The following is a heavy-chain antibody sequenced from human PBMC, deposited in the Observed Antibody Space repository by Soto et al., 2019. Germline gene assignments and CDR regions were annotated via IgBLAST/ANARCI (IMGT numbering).Heavy chain of an antibody. V-gene: IGHV1-18*01. CDR1: GYTFTSYG. D-gene: IGHD1-1*01. J-gene: IGHJ4*02. CDR2: ISAHNGNT. CDR3: ARGRYGDY. Sequence: QVHLVQSGAEVKKPGASVKVSCKASGYTFTSYGITWVRQAPGQGLEWMGWISAHNGNTDYAQKLQGRVIVTRDTCTSTAYMELRSLISDDPAVYYCARGRYGDYWGQGALVTVSS.